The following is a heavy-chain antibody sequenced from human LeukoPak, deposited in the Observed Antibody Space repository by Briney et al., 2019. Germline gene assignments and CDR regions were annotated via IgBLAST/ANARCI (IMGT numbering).Heavy chain of an antibody. D-gene: IGHD3-22*01. Sequence: GGSLRLSCAASGFTFSGYAMNRVRQTPGKGLEWVSAISGSGGSSYYADSVKGRFTISRDHSKNTLYLQMNSLRAEDTAVYYCAKSPLGMGSGYQYAFDIWGQGTMVTVSS. V-gene: IGHV3-23*01. CDR3: AKSPLGMGSGYQYAFDI. CDR1: GFTFSGYA. CDR2: ISGSGGSS. J-gene: IGHJ3*02.